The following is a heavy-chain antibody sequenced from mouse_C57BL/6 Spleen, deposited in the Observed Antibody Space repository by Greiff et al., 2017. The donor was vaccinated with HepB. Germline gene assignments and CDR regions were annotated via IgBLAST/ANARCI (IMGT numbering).Heavy chain of an antibody. CDR3: ARKDTYYSNYDD. V-gene: IGHV1-81*01. J-gene: IGHJ2*01. CDR2: IYPRSGNT. CDR1: GYTFTSYG. D-gene: IGHD2-5*01. Sequence: QVQLQQSGAELARPGASVKLSCKASGYTFTSYGISWVKQRTGQGLEWIGEIYPRSGNTSYNEKFKGKATLTADKSSSTAYMELRSLTSEDSAVYFCARKDTYYSNYDDWGQGTTLTVSS.